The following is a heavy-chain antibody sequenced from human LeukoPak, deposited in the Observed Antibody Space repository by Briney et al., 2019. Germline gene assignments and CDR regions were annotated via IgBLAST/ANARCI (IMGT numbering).Heavy chain of an antibody. D-gene: IGHD1-26*01. CDR3: ARELAGSASGAGY. CDR1: GFTFSSYS. CDR2: MSVSSGLI. V-gene: IGHV3-21*01. J-gene: IGHJ4*02. Sequence: PGGSLRLSCAASGFTFSSYSMNWVRQAPGKGLEWVSSMSVSSGLIYYADSVKGRFTISRDNAKSSLYLQMNRLRVEDTAVYYCARELAGSASGAGYWGPGTLVTVSS.